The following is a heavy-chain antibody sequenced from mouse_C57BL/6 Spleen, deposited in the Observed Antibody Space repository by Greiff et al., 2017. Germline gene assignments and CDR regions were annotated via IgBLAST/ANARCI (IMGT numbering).Heavy chain of an antibody. CDR3: ARNYNGNYVGAMDY. CDR2: IWTGGGT. V-gene: IGHV2-9-1*01. D-gene: IGHD2-1*01. CDR1: GFSLTSYA. Sequence: VQLVESGPGLVAPSQSLSITCTVSGFSLTSYAISWVRQPPGKGLEWLGVIWTGGGTNYNSALKSRLSISKDNSKSQVFLKMNSLQTEDTARYYGARNYNGNYVGAMDYWGQGTSVTVSS. J-gene: IGHJ4*01.